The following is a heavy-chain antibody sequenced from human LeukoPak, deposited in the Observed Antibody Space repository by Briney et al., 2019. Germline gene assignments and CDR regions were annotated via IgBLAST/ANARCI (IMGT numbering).Heavy chain of an antibody. Sequence: SETLSLTCTVSGGSISSSSYYWGWIRQPPGKGLEWIGSIYYSGSTYYNPSLKSRVTISVDTSKNQFSLKLNSVTAADTAVYYCARRFAGSYGIYFDYWGQGTLVTVSS. J-gene: IGHJ4*02. CDR3: ARRFAGSYGIYFDY. V-gene: IGHV4-39*01. CDR2: IYYSGST. D-gene: IGHD1-26*01. CDR1: GGSISSSSYY.